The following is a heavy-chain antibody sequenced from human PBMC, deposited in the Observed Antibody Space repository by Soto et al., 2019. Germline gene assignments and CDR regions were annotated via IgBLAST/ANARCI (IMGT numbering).Heavy chain of an antibody. V-gene: IGHV3-30-3*01. CDR1: GVTFSSYP. CDR3: ARDRIEAVAGNAYFDY. J-gene: IGHJ4*02. D-gene: IGHD6-19*01. Sequence: GGSLRLSCAASGVTFSSYPMHWVRQAPGKGLEWVAVISYDGSNKYYADSVKGRFTISRDNSKNTLYLQMNSLRAEDTAVYYCARDRIEAVAGNAYFDYWGQGTLVTVSS. CDR2: ISYDGSNK.